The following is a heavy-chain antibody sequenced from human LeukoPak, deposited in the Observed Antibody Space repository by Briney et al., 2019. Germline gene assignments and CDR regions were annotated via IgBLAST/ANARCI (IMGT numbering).Heavy chain of an antibody. CDR1: GGSISSYY. Sequence: SETLSLTCTVSGGSISSYYWSWIRQPAGKGLEWIGRIYTSGSTNYNPSLKSRVTMSVYTSKNQFSLKLSSVTAADTAVYYCARDFGSSGPPEPYYFDYWGQGTLVTVSS. D-gene: IGHD6-19*01. V-gene: IGHV4-4*07. CDR3: ARDFGSSGPPEPYYFDY. J-gene: IGHJ4*02. CDR2: IYTSGST.